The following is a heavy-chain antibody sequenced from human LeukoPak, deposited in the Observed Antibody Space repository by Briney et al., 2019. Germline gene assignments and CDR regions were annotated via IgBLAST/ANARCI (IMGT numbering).Heavy chain of an antibody. Sequence: ASVKVSCKASGYTFTGYYMHWVRQAPGQGLEWMGWINPNGGTTNYAQEFQGRVTMTRDTSISTAYMELSRLRSDDTAVFYCARGGYTGYDFHYWGQGTLVTVSS. CDR3: ARGGYTGYDFHY. V-gene: IGHV1-2*02. J-gene: IGHJ4*02. CDR1: GYTFTGYY. CDR2: INPNGGTT. D-gene: IGHD5-12*01.